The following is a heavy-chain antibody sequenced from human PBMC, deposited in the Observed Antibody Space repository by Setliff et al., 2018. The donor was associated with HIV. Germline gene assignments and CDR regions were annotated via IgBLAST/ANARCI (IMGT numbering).Heavy chain of an antibody. CDR1: GGTFNNYA. D-gene: IGHD3-10*01. CDR2: IIPLFGAT. Sequence: ASVKVSCKASGGTFNNYAISWVRQAPGQGLEWVGGIIPLFGATNYAQKFQGRVTITADESTNTAHMELNSLRSIDTAMYYCATVFYYNSESYSLDYWGQGMLVTVSS. J-gene: IGHJ4*02. V-gene: IGHV1-69*13. CDR3: ATVFYYNSESYSLDY.